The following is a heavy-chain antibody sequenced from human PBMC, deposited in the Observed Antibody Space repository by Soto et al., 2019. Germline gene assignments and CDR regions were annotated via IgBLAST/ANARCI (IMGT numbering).Heavy chain of an antibody. J-gene: IGHJ4*02. CDR2: IIPIFGTA. Sequence: SVKVSCKASGGTFSSYAISWVRQAPGQGLEWMGGIIPIFGTANYAQKFQGRVTITADESTSTAYMELSSLRSEDTAVYYCASGYCSSTSCPRGWLRYFDYSVQVTVVTVSS. CDR3: ASGYCSSTSCPRGWLRYFDY. V-gene: IGHV1-69*13. CDR1: GGTFSSYA. D-gene: IGHD2-2*03.